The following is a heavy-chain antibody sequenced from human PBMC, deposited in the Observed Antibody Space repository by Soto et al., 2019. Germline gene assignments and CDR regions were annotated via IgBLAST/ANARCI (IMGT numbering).Heavy chain of an antibody. CDR3: ARSLVPSAIADPQYNWSDP. Sequence: ASVKVSCKASGYTFTSYYMHWVRQAPGQGLEWMGIINPSGGSTSYAQKFQGRVTMTRDTSTSTVYMELSSLRSEDTAVYYCARSLVPSAIADPQYNWSDPWGQGTRVTVPS. CDR2: INPSGGST. D-gene: IGHD2-2*01. V-gene: IGHV1-46*03. J-gene: IGHJ5*02. CDR1: GYTFTSYY.